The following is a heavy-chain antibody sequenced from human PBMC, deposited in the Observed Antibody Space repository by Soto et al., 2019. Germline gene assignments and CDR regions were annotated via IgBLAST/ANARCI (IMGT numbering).Heavy chain of an antibody. Sequence: QVQLVQSGAEVKKPGASVKVSCKASGYSFTDYHVHWVRQAPGQGLEWLGRINPKSGGKSTAQKFQGWVTMTRDTSINTAYMDLTRLRSDDTAVYYCARGHSTDCSNGVCSFFYNHEMDVWGQGTPITV. CDR2: INPKSGGK. J-gene: IGHJ6*02. CDR3: ARGHSTDCSNGVCSFFYNHEMDV. D-gene: IGHD2-8*01. V-gene: IGHV1-2*04. CDR1: GYSFTDYH.